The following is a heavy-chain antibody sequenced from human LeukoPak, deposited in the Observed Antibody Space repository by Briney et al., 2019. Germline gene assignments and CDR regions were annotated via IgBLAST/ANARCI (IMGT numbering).Heavy chain of an antibody. J-gene: IGHJ4*02. CDR2: INHSGST. D-gene: IGHD3-3*01. Sequence: SETLSLTCTVSGGSISSYYWSWIRQPPGKGLEWIGEINHSGSTNYNPSLKSRVTISVDTSKKQFSLKLSSVTAADTAVYYCARAEKSSFWSGYRFDYWGPGTLVTVSS. CDR1: GGSISSYY. CDR3: ARAEKSSFWSGYRFDY. V-gene: IGHV4-34*01.